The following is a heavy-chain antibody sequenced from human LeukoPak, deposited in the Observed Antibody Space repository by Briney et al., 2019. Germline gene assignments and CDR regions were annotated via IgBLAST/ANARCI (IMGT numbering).Heavy chain of an antibody. CDR1: GDSISSGSYY. V-gene: IGHV4-61*02. CDR2: IYTSGST. J-gene: IGHJ4*02. Sequence: PSQTLSLTCTVSGDSISSGSYYWSWIRQPAGKGLEWIGRIYTSGSTNYNPSLKSRVTISVDTSKNQISLKLSSVTAADTAVYYCARVRRGSYFDYWGQGTLVTVSS. CDR3: ARVRRGSYFDY. D-gene: IGHD1-26*01.